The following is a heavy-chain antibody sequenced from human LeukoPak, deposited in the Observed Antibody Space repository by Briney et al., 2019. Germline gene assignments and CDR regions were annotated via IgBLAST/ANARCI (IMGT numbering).Heavy chain of an antibody. Sequence: ASVKVSCKASGYTFTSYDINWVRQATGQGLEWMGWINAVNGNTKYSLKFQGRVTITRDTSASTAYMELSSLRSEDTAVYYCVAGSGSYSLNFDYWGQGTLVTVSS. V-gene: IGHV1-3*01. CDR1: GYTFTSYD. J-gene: IGHJ4*02. CDR2: INAVNGNT. CDR3: VAGSGSYSLNFDY. D-gene: IGHD3-10*01.